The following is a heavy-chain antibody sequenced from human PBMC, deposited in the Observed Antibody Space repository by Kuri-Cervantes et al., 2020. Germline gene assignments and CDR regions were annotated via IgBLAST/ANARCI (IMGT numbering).Heavy chain of an antibody. Sequence: GESLKISCEASGFTFRWYWMSWVRQAPGKGLEWVANIKEDGSEKDYVDSVEGRFTISRDNAENSLYLQMNSLRAEDTAVYYCARGGYRTSTIFYWLNAFDIWGQGTTVTVSS. CDR3: ARGGYRTSTIFYWLNAFDI. D-gene: IGHD2-2*01. CDR2: IKEDGSEK. V-gene: IGHV3-7*01. CDR1: GFTFRWYW. J-gene: IGHJ3*02.